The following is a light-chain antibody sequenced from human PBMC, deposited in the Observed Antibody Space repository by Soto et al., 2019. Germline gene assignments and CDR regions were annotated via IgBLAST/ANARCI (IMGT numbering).Light chain of an antibody. CDR1: QSISRD. V-gene: IGKV1-39*01. J-gene: IGKJ2*01. CDR3: QQTYSTPNT. Sequence: DIQMTQSPSPLSASVGDRVTITCRASQSISRDLNWYQLRPGKAPDLLIYAASTLQSGVPARFSGSGSGTHFTLTISNLQPEDFATYYCQQTYSTPNTFGQGTKLEIK. CDR2: AAS.